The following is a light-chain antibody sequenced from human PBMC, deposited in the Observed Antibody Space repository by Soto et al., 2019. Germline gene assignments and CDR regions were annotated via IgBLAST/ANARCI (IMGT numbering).Light chain of an antibody. CDR3: HQYNFWPT. V-gene: IGKV3-15*01. Sequence: EVVLTQSQATLSVSPGERATLSCRASQSVSTNLAWYQQKPGQSPRLLIYGTSTRATDIPARFSGSGSGTEFTLTISSLQSEDSAVYYCHQYNFWPTFGQGTKVDIK. CDR1: QSVSTN. CDR2: GTS. J-gene: IGKJ1*01.